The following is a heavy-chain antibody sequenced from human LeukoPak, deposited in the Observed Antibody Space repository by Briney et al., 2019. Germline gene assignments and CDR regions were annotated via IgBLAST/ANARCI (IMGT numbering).Heavy chain of an antibody. V-gene: IGHV4-59*01. J-gene: IGHJ4*02. Sequence: SETLSLTCTVSGGTISSYYWSWTRQPPGKGLEWIGYIYYSGSTNYNPSLKSRVTISVDTSKNQFSLKLSSVTAADTAVYYCASLGEFDYWGQGTLVTVSS. CDR3: ASLGEFDY. CDR1: GGTISSYY. CDR2: IYYSGST.